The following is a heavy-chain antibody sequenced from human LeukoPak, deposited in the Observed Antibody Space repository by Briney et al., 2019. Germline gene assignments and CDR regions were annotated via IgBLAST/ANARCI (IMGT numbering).Heavy chain of an antibody. V-gene: IGHV4-39*01. Sequence: SETLSLTCTVSGASINTSNFYWAWLRQPPGKELESIGNIYYTGRTYSNASLNSRVTISVDTSKNQFSLKLPSVTAADTAVYYCARQGSMTRGGYWLDPWGQGTLVIVSS. J-gene: IGHJ5*02. CDR1: GASINTSNFY. D-gene: IGHD3-10*01. CDR2: IYYTGRT. CDR3: ARQGSMTRGGYWLDP.